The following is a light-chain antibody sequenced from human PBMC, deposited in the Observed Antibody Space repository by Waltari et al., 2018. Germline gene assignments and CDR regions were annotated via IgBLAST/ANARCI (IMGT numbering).Light chain of an antibody. CDR3: QQLNSYPSWT. Sequence: VGDRVTITCRASQGISSYLAWYQQKPGKAPKLLIYAASTLQSGVPSRFSGSGSGTDFTLTISSLQPEDFATYYCQQLNSYPSWTFGQGTKVEIK. CDR1: QGISSY. J-gene: IGKJ1*01. CDR2: AAS. V-gene: IGKV1-9*01.